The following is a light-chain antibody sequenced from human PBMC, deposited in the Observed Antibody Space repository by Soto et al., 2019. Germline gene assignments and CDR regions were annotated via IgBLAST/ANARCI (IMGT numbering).Light chain of an antibody. CDR2: DVS. J-gene: IGLJ1*01. CDR3: SSYAPDSTYV. V-gene: IGLV2-14*03. Sequence: QSVLTQPASVSWSPGQSITISCTGTSSDVGAYNYVSWYQQHPGRAPELMIFDVSNRPSGVSSRFSGSKSGNTASLTISGLQAEDEADYYCSSYAPDSTYVFGTGTKVTVL. CDR1: SSDVGAYNY.